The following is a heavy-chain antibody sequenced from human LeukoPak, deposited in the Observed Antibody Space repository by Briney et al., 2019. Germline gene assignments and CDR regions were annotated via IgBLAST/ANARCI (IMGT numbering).Heavy chain of an antibody. V-gene: IGHV3-30*03. D-gene: IGHD4-17*01. J-gene: IGHJ4*02. CDR3: ARVPVYGDYVRGVVPYFDY. CDR2: IIYDGSNK. Sequence: PGGSLRLSCAASGFTFSIYGMHWVRQAPGKGLEWVAAIIYDGSNKYYADSVKGRFTISRDNSKNTLDLQMSSLRAEDTAVYYCARVPVYGDYVRGVVPYFDYWGQGTLVTVSS. CDR1: GFTFSIYG.